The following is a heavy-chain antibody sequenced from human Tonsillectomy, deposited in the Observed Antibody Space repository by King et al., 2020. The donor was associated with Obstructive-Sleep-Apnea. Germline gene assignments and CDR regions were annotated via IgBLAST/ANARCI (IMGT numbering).Heavy chain of an antibody. CDR2: IKQDGSEK. CDR1: GFTFSSYW. Sequence: VQLVESGGGLVQPGGSLRLSCAASGFTFSSYWMSWVRQAPGKGLEWVANIKQDGSEKYYVDSVKGRFTISRDNAKNSLYLQMNSLRAEDTAVYYCHIRPGGAYYYDSSGLYEDYWGQGTLVTVSS. CDR3: HIRPGGAYYYDSSGLYEDY. V-gene: IGHV3-7*03. J-gene: IGHJ4*02. D-gene: IGHD3-22*01.